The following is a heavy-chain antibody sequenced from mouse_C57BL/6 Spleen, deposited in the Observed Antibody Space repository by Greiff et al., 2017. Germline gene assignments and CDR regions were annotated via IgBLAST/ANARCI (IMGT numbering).Heavy chain of an antibody. D-gene: IGHD1-1*01. CDR3: ARYGSRGVGY. Sequence: EVQLQQSVAELVRPGASVKLSCTASGFNFKNSYMHWVKQRPEQGLEWIGRIAPANGNNKYAQKFQGKATITADTSSNTAYLQLSSLTSEDTSIYYCARYGSRGVGYWGQGTTLTVSS. CDR2: IAPANGNN. J-gene: IGHJ2*01. CDR1: GFNFKNSY. V-gene: IGHV14-3*01.